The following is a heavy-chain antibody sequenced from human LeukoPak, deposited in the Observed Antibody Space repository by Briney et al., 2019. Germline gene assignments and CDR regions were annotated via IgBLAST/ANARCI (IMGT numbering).Heavy chain of an antibody. V-gene: IGHV3-30-3*01. CDR2: ISYDGSNK. CDR1: GFTFSSYA. Sequence: GGSLRLSCAASGFTFSSYAMHWVRQAPGKGLEWVAVISYDGSNKYYADSVKGRFTISRDNSKNTLYLQMNSLRAEDTAVYYCARSGKYSSSWVSPFDYWGQGTLVTVSS. CDR3: ARSGKYSSSWVSPFDY. D-gene: IGHD6-13*01. J-gene: IGHJ4*02.